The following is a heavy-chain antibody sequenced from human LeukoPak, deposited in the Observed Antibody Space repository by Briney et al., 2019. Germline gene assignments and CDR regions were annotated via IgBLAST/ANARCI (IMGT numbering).Heavy chain of an antibody. J-gene: IGHJ4*02. V-gene: IGHV4-59*08. CDR2: IYYSGST. Sequence: KSSETLSLTCTVSGGSISSYYWSWIRQPPGKGLEWIGYIYYSGSTNYNPSLKSRVTISVDTSKNQFSLKLSSVTAADTAVYYCARQRRNSGWYVGGFDYWGQGTLVTVSS. CDR1: GGSISSYY. D-gene: IGHD6-19*01. CDR3: ARQRRNSGWYVGGFDY.